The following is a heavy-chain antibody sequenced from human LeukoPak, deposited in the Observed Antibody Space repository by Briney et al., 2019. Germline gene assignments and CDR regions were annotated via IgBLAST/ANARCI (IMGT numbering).Heavy chain of an antibody. CDR3: ASSLQGGVSHFDY. Sequence: GGSLRLSCAVSGLTFSNFKMNWVRQAPGKGLEWVSYISDSGRTTFYADSVKGRFTISRDNAKNSLYLQMSSLRVEDTAVYYCASSLQGGVSHFDYWGQGTLVTVSS. D-gene: IGHD3-10*01. J-gene: IGHJ4*02. CDR1: GLTFSNFK. V-gene: IGHV3-48*03. CDR2: ISDSGRTT.